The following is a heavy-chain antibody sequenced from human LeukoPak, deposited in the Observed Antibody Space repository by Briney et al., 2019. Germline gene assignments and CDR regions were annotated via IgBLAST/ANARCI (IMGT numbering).Heavy chain of an antibody. Sequence: PGGSLRLSCAASGFTFSSYGMHWVRQAPGKGLEWVAVISYDGSNKYYADSVKGRFIISRDNSKNTLYLQMNSLRAENTAVYYCAKGTWMATIDIINWFDPWGQGTLVTVSS. J-gene: IGHJ5*02. D-gene: IGHD5-12*01. CDR2: ISYDGSNK. V-gene: IGHV3-30*18. CDR1: GFTFSSYG. CDR3: AKGTWMATIDIINWFDP.